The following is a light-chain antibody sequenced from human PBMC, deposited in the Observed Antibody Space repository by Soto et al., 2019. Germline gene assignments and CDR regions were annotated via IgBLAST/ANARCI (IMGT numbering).Light chain of an antibody. J-gene: IGKJ5*01. V-gene: IGKV3-15*01. Sequence: EIVLTQSPATLSLSPGERATLSCRASQSVSSNLASYQQHTGQAPRLLIFGASIRTTGITAGFSGSGAWTEVIPIISSLLSQDFAVYYCQQYNTWSPITFGQGTRVEIK. CDR3: QQYNTWSPIT. CDR2: GAS. CDR1: QSVSSN.